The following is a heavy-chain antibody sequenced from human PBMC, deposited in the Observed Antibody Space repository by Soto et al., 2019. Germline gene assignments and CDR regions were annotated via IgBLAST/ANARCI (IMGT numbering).Heavy chain of an antibody. J-gene: IGHJ3*02. CDR1: SGSISSSNW. CDR2: IYHSGST. D-gene: IGHD3-10*01. CDR3: ASSLTLGFGESYDAFDI. V-gene: IGHV4-4*02. Sequence: SETLSLTCAVSSGSISSSNWWSWVRQPPGKGLEWIGEIYHSGSTNYNPSLKSRVTISVDKSKNQFSLKLSSVTAADTAVYYCASSLTLGFGESYDAFDIWGQGTMVTVSS.